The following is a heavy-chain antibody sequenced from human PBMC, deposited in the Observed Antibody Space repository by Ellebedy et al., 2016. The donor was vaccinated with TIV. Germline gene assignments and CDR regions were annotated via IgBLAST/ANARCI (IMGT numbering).Heavy chain of an antibody. D-gene: IGHD5-18*01. CDR1: GFTFSSYG. V-gene: IGHV3-30*03. Sequence: GGSLRLSCAASGFTFSSYGIHWVRQAPGKGLEWVALIAYDGSNQYYADSVKGRFTIYRDDSKNTVYLQMNSLRAEDTVVYFCVRDYSYGWSIWGQGTLVTVSS. CDR2: IAYDGSNQ. J-gene: IGHJ4*02. CDR3: VRDYSYGWSI.